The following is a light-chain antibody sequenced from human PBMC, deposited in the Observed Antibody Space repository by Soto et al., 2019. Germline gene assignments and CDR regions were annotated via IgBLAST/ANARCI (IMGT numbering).Light chain of an antibody. CDR2: RAS. CDR3: QQYQNLWT. J-gene: IGKJ1*01. CDR1: QTIYSN. Sequence: IQMTKSPATLSVSTGERATLSCRASQTIYSNVAWYQQRPGQAPRLLIYRASARATGIPARFSGSGSGTEFTLTIGSLQSEDSAVYYCQQYQNLWTFGQGTKVDIK. V-gene: IGKV3-15*01.